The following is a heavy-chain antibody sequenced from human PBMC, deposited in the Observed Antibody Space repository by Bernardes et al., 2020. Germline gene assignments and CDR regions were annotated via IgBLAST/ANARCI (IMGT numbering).Heavy chain of an antibody. D-gene: IGHD6-19*01. CDR2: TSGSGGNT. V-gene: IGHV3-23*01. Sequence: GGSLRLSCAASGFALSSYAMSWVRQAPGKGLEWVSATSGSGGNTYYADSVKGRFTISRDNSKNAVFLQMNRLRTEDTAVYFCARDGWTHLFYYLDVWGKGTTVTVSS. CDR3: ARDGWTHLFYYLDV. CDR1: GFALSSYA. J-gene: IGHJ6*03.